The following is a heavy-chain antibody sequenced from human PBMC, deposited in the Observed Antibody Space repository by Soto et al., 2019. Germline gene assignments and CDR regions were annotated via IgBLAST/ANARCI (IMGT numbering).Heavy chain of an antibody. J-gene: IGHJ5*02. CDR2: IAYDGSSK. V-gene: IGHV3-30*18. CDR3: AKSLDGVPVQEFDP. Sequence: QVQLVESGGGVVQPGMSLRLSCAASGFTFENFGMHWVRQAPGKGLEWVAVIAYDGSSKYYADSVKGRFTISRDNSNNTLYLQMNSLRVEDTAVYYCAKSLDGVPVQEFDPRGQGTPVIVSS. CDR1: GFTFENFG. D-gene: IGHD3-3*01.